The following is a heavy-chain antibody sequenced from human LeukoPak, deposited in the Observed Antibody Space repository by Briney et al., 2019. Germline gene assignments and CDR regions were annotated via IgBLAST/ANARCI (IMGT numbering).Heavy chain of an antibody. V-gene: IGHV3-23*01. CDR2: ISNDGGGT. CDR1: GFIFNNYG. D-gene: IGHD3-22*01. CDR3: AKGSSGYFVDL. J-gene: IGHJ5*02. Sequence: GGSVRLSCAASGFIFNNYGLIWLRQAPGKGLEWVSAISNDGGGTNYADFVKGRFTISRDNSKNTLFLQMNSLRAEDTALYYCAKGSSGYFVDLWGQGTRVTVSS.